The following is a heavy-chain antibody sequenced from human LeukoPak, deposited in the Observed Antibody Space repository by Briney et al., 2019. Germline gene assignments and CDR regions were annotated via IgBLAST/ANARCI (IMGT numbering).Heavy chain of an antibody. J-gene: IGHJ4*02. Sequence: GGSLRLSCAASGFTVSSNYMSWVRQAPGKGLEWVSIIYTGATTYYADSVKGRFTLSRDNSKNPLYLQMNSLRAEDTATYYCARVASRAFDYWGQGTLVTVSS. CDR1: GFTVSSNY. CDR3: ARVASRAFDY. V-gene: IGHV3-66*01. CDR2: IYTGATT.